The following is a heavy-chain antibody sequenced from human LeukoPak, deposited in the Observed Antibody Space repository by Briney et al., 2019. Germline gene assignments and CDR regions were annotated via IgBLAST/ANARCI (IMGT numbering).Heavy chain of an antibody. Sequence: TSETLSLTCTVSGYSINSDCYWGWIRQPPGKGLEWIGSIYHTGTTYYNPSLKSRVTISVDTSKNQFSLKLSSVTAADTAVYYCARQSGSYGVYYYYMDVWGKGTTVTISS. J-gene: IGHJ6*03. D-gene: IGHD1-26*01. CDR3: ARQSGSYGVYYYYMDV. V-gene: IGHV4-38-2*02. CDR2: IYHTGTT. CDR1: GYSINSDCY.